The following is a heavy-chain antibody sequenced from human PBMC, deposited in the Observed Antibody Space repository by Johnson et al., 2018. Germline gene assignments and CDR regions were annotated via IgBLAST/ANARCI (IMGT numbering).Heavy chain of an antibody. V-gene: IGHV3-23*01. D-gene: IGHD4-23*01. CDR1: GFTFTSYA. Sequence: VQLQESGGSLIQPGGSLRLSCAASGFTFTSYAMNWVRQAPGKGLEWVSGISGNGIVTYFTDSVKGRFTISRDNSKNTLYLQMNSLRVEDTAVYYCVKAALRWSPYDCWGQGTLVTVSS. CDR2: ISGNGIVT. J-gene: IGHJ4*02. CDR3: VKAALRWSPYDC.